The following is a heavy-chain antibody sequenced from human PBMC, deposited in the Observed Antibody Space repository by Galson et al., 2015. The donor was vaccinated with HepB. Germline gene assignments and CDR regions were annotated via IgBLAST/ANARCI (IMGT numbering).Heavy chain of an antibody. V-gene: IGHV3-15*01. Sequence: SLRLSCAASGFTFNNAWMNWVRQAPGKGLDWVGRIKSKADGETTDYAAPVKGRFTISRDASKHTLYLQMNSLKTEDTAVYYCTTTNPSNTSTRVFFYGLDVWGQGTAVTVSS. CDR3: TTTNPSNTSTRVFFYGLDV. D-gene: IGHD2-2*01. J-gene: IGHJ6*02. CDR1: GFTFNNAW. CDR2: IKSKADGETT.